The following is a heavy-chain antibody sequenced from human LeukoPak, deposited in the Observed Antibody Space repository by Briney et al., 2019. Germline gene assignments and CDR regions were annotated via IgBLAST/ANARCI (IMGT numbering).Heavy chain of an antibody. CDR2: ISGSGSST. CDR1: GFTLSSYW. D-gene: IGHD5-18*01. J-gene: IGHJ4*02. V-gene: IGHV3-23*01. Sequence: GGSLRLSCAASGFTLSSYWMGWVRQAPGKGLEWVSVISGSGSSTYYADSVKGRFTISRDNSKNTLYLQMNSLRAEDTAVYYCARATSGGFSYGYDYWGQGTLVTVSS. CDR3: ARATSGGFSYGYDY.